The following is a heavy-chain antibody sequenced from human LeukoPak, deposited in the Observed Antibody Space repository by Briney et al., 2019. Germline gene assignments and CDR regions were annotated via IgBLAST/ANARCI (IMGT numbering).Heavy chain of an antibody. CDR3: AKGPNSYPLTAWFDP. CDR1: GFTFDDYA. V-gene: IGHV3-9*01. CDR2: ISWNSGSI. J-gene: IGHJ5*02. D-gene: IGHD5-18*01. Sequence: GGSLRLSCAASGFTFDDYAMHWVRQAPGKGLEWVSGISWNSGSIGYADSVKGRFTISRDNAKNSLYLQMNSLRAKDTALYYCAKGPNSYPLTAWFDPWGQGTLVTVSS.